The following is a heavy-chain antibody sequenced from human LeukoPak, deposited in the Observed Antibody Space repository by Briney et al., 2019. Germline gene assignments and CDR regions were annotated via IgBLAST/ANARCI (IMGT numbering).Heavy chain of an antibody. Sequence: PSETLSLTCTVSGGSISSGGYYWSWIRQHPGKGLEWIGYIYYSGSTYYSPSLKSRVTISVDTSKNQFSLKLSSVTAADTAVYYCARHQGSGSLYYFDYWGQGTLVTVSS. J-gene: IGHJ4*02. CDR2: IYYSGST. CDR1: GGSISSGGYY. V-gene: IGHV4-31*03. CDR3: ARHQGSGSLYYFDY. D-gene: IGHD1-26*01.